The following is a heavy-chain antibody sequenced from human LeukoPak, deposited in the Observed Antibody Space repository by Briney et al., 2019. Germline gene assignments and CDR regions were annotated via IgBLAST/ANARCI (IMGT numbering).Heavy chain of an antibody. D-gene: IGHD2-2*01. V-gene: IGHV3-30-3*01. CDR1: GFTFSSYA. CDR3: ARDRVGVQVPAANTDWFDP. Sequence: GGSLRLSCAASGFTFSSYAMHWVRQAPGKGLEWVAVISYDGSNKYYADSVKGRFTISRDNSKNTLYLQMNSLRAEDTAVYYCARDRVGVQVPAANTDWFDPWGQGTLVTVSS. J-gene: IGHJ5*02. CDR2: ISYDGSNK.